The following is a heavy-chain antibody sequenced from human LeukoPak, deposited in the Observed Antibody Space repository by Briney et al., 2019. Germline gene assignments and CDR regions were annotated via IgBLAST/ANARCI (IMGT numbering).Heavy chain of an antibody. CDR1: GGSISSYY. J-gene: IGHJ2*01. D-gene: IGHD6-25*01. CDR3: ARQGGGFWYFDL. V-gene: IGHV4-59*08. CDR2: IYYSGST. Sequence: TSETLSLTCTVSGGSISSYYWSWIRQPPGKGLEWIGYIYYSGSTNYNPSLKSRVTISVDTSKNQFSLKLSSVTAADTAVYYCARQGGGFWYFDLRGRGTLVTVSS.